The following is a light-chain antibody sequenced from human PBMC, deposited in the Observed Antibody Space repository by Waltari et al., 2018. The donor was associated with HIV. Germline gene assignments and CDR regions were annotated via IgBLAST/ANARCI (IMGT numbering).Light chain of an antibody. J-gene: IGKJ1*01. V-gene: IGKV4-1*01. CDR1: QSVLHSSNNKNY. Sequence: DIVMTQSPDSLAVSLGERATINCKSSQSVLHSSNNKNYLAWYQQKPGQPPNLLIYWASTRESGVPDRFSGSGSWTDFTLTISSLQAEDVAVYYCQQYYNSPLTFGQGTKVEIK. CDR2: WAS. CDR3: QQYYNSPLT.